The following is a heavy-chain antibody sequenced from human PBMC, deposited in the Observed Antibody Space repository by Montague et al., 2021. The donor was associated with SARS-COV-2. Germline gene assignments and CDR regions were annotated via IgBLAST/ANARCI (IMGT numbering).Heavy chain of an antibody. J-gene: IGHJ6*02. CDR3: ARDNYDSSGYSLYGMDV. V-gene: IGHV3-30-3*01. Sequence: SLRLSCAASGFTFSSYAMHWVRQAPGKGLEWVAVISYDGSNKYYADSVKGRFTISRDNSKNTLYLQMNSLRAEDTAVYYCARDNYDSSGYSLYGMDVWGQGTTGTVSS. D-gene: IGHD3-22*01. CDR2: ISYDGSNK. CDR1: GFTFSSYA.